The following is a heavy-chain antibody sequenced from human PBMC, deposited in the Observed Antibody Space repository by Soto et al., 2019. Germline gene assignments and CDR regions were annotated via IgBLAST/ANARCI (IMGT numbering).Heavy chain of an antibody. Sequence: DVQLVETGGGLIQPGGSLRLSGAASGFIVSSGYMSWVRQAPGKGLEWVSVIYSDGRTYYADSVKGRFTISRDNSKNTLYLQMNSLSAEDTAVYYCARCSGWYGQCYFDCWGQGTLVTVSS. D-gene: IGHD6-13*01. CDR2: IYSDGRT. CDR1: GFIVSSGY. J-gene: IGHJ4*02. CDR3: ARCSGWYGQCYFDC. V-gene: IGHV3-53*02.